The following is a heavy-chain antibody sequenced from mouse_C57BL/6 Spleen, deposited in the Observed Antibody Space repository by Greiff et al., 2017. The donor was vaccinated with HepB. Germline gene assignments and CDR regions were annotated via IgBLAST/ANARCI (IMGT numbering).Heavy chain of an antibody. CDR2: IYPGDGDT. J-gene: IGHJ4*01. D-gene: IGHD1-1*01. CDR3: ANYGSRGYAMDY. CDR1: GYAFSSSW. V-gene: IGHV1-82*01. Sequence: QVQLKQSGPELVTPGATVTITCKASGYAFSSSWVNWVKQRPGKGLEWIGRIYPGDGDTNYNGQFKGKATLTADKTSRTVYMQLSSLTSEDSAVYFCANYGSRGYAMDYWGQGTSVTVSS.